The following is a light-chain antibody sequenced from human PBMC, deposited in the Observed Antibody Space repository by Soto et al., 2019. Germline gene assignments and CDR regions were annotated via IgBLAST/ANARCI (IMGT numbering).Light chain of an antibody. CDR1: QDISNY. CDR2: DSS. Sequence: DIQMTQSPSSLSASVGDRVTLTCQASQDISNYLNWYQQKPGQAPKLLIYDSSALETGVPSRFSGSGSATDFTLTISSLQPEDFATYYCQQYGSSPPWTFGQGTKVEIK. V-gene: IGKV1-33*01. CDR3: QQYGSSPPWT. J-gene: IGKJ1*01.